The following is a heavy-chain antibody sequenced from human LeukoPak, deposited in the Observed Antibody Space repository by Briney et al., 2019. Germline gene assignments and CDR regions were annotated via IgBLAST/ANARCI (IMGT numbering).Heavy chain of an antibody. CDR1: GGSISSYY. D-gene: IGHD1-1*01. CDR3: AKDLVGTTTQLRRYYYYYMDV. J-gene: IGHJ6*03. CDR2: IYYSGST. V-gene: IGHV4-59*01. Sequence: SETLSLTCTVSGGSISSYYWSWIRQPPGKGLEWIGYIYYSGSTNYNPSLKSRVTISVDTSKNQFSLKLSSVTAADTAVYYCAKDLVGTTTQLRRYYYYYMDVWGKGTTVTVSS.